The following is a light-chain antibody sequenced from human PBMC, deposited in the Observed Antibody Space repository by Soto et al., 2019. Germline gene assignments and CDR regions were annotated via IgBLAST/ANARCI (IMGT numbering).Light chain of an antibody. CDR1: RGHSTYA. Sequence: QSVLTQSPSASASLGASVKLTCTLSRGHSTYAIAWHQQQPEKGPRYLMKLNNDGSHTKGDGIPDRFSGSSSGAERYLTISSLQSEDEADYYCQTWGTGFWVFGGGTKVTVL. J-gene: IGLJ3*02. CDR2: LNNDGSH. V-gene: IGLV4-69*01. CDR3: QTWGTGFWV.